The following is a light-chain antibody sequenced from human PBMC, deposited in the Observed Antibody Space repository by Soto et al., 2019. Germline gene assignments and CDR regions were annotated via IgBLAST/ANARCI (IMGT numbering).Light chain of an antibody. CDR2: DVS. Sequence: ALTQPASVSGSPGQSITISCTGTSSDVGGYNYVSWYQQHPGKAPKLMIYDVSNRPPGVSNRFSGSKSGNTASLTISGLQAEDEADYYCSSYTSSSTGVFGTGTKVTVL. V-gene: IGLV2-14*01. J-gene: IGLJ1*01. CDR3: SSYTSSSTGV. CDR1: SSDVGGYNY.